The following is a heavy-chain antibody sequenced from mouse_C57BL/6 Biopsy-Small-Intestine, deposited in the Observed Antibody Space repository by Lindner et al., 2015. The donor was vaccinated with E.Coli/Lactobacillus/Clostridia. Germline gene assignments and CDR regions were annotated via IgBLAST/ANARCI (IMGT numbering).Heavy chain of an antibody. D-gene: IGHD2-4*01. Sequence: VQLQESGAELGRPGTSVKVSCKASGYAFTNYLIEWVKQRPGQGLEWIGVINPGSDDTNYNEKFEGKATLTADKSSNTAYMQLSSLTSEDSAVYFCARESGGITYWGQGTLVTVSA. V-gene: IGHV1-54*01. CDR3: ARESGGITY. J-gene: IGHJ3*01. CDR1: GYAFTNYL. CDR2: INPGSDDT.